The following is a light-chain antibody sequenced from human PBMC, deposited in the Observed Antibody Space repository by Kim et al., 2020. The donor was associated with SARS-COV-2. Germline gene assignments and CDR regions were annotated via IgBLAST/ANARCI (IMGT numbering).Light chain of an antibody. CDR2: KDS. V-gene: IGLV3-25*03. J-gene: IGLJ3*02. CDR3: QSADSSGTYRWV. CDR1: ALPKQY. Sequence: SYELTQPPSVSVSPGQTARITCSGDALPKQYAYWYQQKPGQAPVLVIYKDSERPSAIPERFSGSSSGTTVTLTISGVQAEDEADYYCQSADSSGTYRWVF.